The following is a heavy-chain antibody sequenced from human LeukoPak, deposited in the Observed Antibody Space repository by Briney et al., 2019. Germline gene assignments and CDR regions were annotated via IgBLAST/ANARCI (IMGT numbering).Heavy chain of an antibody. CDR1: GGSFSGYY. D-gene: IGHD6-13*01. CDR3: ARGGDGQQLVLVY. CDR2: INHSGSS. V-gene: IGHV4-34*01. Sequence: PSETLSLTCAVYGGSFSGYYWTWIRQPPGEGLEWIGEINHSGSSNYNPSLKSRVTISADTAKSQFSLKLSSVTAADTAVYYCARGGDGQQLVLVYWGQGTLVTVSS. J-gene: IGHJ4*02.